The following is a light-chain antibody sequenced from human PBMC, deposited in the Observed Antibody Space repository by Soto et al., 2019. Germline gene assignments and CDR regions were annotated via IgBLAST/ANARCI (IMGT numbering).Light chain of an antibody. CDR1: SSDVGGYNY. CDR2: EVS. CDR3: SSYAGSNNYV. Sequence: ALTQPPSASGSPGQSVTISCTGTSSDVGGYNYVSWYQQHPGKAPKLMIYEVSKRPSGVPDRFSGSKSGNTASLTVSGLQAEDEADYYCSSYAGSNNYVFGTGTKVTVL. V-gene: IGLV2-8*01. J-gene: IGLJ1*01.